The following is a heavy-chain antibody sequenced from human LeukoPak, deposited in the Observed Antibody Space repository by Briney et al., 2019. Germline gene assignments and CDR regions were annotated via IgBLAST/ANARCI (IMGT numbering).Heavy chain of an antibody. V-gene: IGHV1-2*02. CDR3: ARAVSTMIVVVITDGFDY. Sequence: ASVKLSCKASGYTFTGYYMHWVRQAPGQGLEWMGSINPNSGGTNYAQKFQGRVTMTRDTSISTAYMELSRLRSDDTAVYYCARAVSTMIVVVITDGFDYWGQGTLVTVSS. J-gene: IGHJ4*02. CDR2: INPNSGGT. CDR1: GYTFTGYY. D-gene: IGHD3-22*01.